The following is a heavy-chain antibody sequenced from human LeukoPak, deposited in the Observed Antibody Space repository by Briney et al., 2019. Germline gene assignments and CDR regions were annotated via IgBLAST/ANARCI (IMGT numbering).Heavy chain of an antibody. D-gene: IGHD4-17*01. Sequence: PGGSLRLSCAASGSTFSSYDMHWVRQAPGKGLEWVAVIWYDGSKKYYTDSVKGRFTISRDNSKNTLYLQMNSLRAEDTAVYYCARDLTYGDPGGWGQGTLVTVSS. J-gene: IGHJ4*02. CDR3: ARDLTYGDPGG. CDR1: GSTFSSYD. CDR2: IWYDGSKK. V-gene: IGHV3-33*08.